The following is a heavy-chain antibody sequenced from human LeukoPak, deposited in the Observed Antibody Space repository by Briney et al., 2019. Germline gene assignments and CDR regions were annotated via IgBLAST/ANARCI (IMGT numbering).Heavy chain of an antibody. D-gene: IGHD3-22*01. CDR3: ARGPPYYYDGSGYYYFDY. CDR2: INHSGST. J-gene: IGHJ4*02. V-gene: IGHV4-34*01. Sequence: SETLSLTCAVYGGSVSGYWWSWIRQPPGKGLEWIGEINHSGSTNYNPSLKSRVTISLDMSKNRFSLKLNSVTAADTAVYYCARGPPYYYDGSGYYYFDYWGQGTLVTVSS. CDR1: GGSVSGYW.